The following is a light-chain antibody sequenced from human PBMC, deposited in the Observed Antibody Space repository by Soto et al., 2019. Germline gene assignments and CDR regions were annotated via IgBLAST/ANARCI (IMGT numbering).Light chain of an antibody. J-gene: IGKJ3*01. CDR1: QSVNSY. CDR3: QQYGFSHPFT. V-gene: IGKV3-11*01. Sequence: ILLTQSPATLSLSAGERATLSCRASQSVNSYLAWYQQKPGQAPRLLIYDASNRATGIPARFSGSGSGTDFTLTISRLEHEDFAVYFCQQYGFSHPFTFGPGTKVDIK. CDR2: DAS.